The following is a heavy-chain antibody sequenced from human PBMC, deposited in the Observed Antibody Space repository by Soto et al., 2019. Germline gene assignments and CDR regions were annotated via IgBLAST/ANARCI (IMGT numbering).Heavy chain of an antibody. D-gene: IGHD1-20*01. CDR1: GYTFTGYS. J-gene: IGHJ4*02. CDR2: INPNSGGT. V-gene: IGHV1-2*02. Sequence: ASVKVSCKASGYTFTGYSMHWVRQAPGQGLEWMGWINPNSGGTNYAQKFQGRVTMTRDTSISTAYMELSRLRSDDTAVYYCQANGISGSSFDDWGQGTLFTVSS. CDR3: QANGISGSSFDD.